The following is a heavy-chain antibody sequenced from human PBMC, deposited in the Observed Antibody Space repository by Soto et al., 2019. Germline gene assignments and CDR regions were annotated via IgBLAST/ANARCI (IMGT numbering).Heavy chain of an antibody. CDR3: ARFRVSQGAPGYYYYYGMDV. J-gene: IGHJ6*02. CDR2: IYYSGST. CDR1: GGSISSYY. D-gene: IGHD3-16*01. V-gene: IGHV4-59*01. Sequence: TSETLSLTCTVSGGSISSYYWSWIRQPPGKGLEWIGYIYYSGSTNYNPSLKSRVTISVDTSKNQFSLKLSSVTAADTAVYYCARFRVSQGAPGYYYYYGMDVWGQGTTVTVSS.